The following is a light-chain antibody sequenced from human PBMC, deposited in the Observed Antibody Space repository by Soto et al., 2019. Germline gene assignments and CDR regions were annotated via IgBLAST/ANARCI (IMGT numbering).Light chain of an antibody. J-gene: IGKJ4*01. V-gene: IGKV1-39*01. CDR3: QQSYSTPALT. Sequence: DIQMTQSPSSLSASVGDRVTITCRASQSISSYLNWYQQKPGKAHKLLIYAASSLQSGVPSRFSGSGSGTDFTLTISSLQPEDFATYDCQQSYSTPALTFGGGTKVEIK. CDR2: AAS. CDR1: QSISSY.